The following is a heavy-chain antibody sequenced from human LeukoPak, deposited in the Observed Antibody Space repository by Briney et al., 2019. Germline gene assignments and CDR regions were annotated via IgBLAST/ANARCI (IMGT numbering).Heavy chain of an antibody. CDR1: GLTFSSDY. Sequence: GGSLRLSCAASGLTFSSDYMHWVRQAPGKGLVWVSRINSDGSSTNYADSVKGRFTISRDNAKNTLYLQMNSLRADDTAVYYCARGSTIYAVALFDCWGQGTLVTVS. D-gene: IGHD6-19*01. V-gene: IGHV3-74*01. CDR2: INSDGSST. J-gene: IGHJ4*02. CDR3: ARGSTIYAVALFDC.